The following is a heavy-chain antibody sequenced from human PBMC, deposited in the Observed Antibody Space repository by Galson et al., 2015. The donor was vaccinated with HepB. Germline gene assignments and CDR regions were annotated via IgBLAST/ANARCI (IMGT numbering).Heavy chain of an antibody. D-gene: IGHD6-19*01. CDR2: INPSGGST. CDR1: GYTFTSYN. V-gene: IGHV1-46*01. Sequence: SVKVSCKASGYTFTSYNMNWVRQAPGHALEYMGVINPSGGSTSYAQKFRGRVTMTRDTSTNTVYMELSSLRSEDTAVHYCARLGIEVANIDHWGQGTLVIVSS. J-gene: IGHJ4*02. CDR3: ARLGIEVANIDH.